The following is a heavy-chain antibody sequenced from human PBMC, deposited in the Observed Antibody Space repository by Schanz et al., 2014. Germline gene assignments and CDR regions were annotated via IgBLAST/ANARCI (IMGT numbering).Heavy chain of an antibody. CDR2: IYSSGST. CDR3: ARGIITMVRGGDVGAFDI. CDR1: GFTVSNSY. V-gene: IGHV3-66*03. J-gene: IGHJ3*02. Sequence: DVQLVDSGGGLVQPGGSLRLSCAASGFTVSNSYIHWVRQAPGKGLEWVSTIYSSGSTYYADSVRGRFTISRDNSKNTLYLQMNSLRPEDTAVYYCARGIITMVRGGDVGAFDIWGQGTTVTVSS. D-gene: IGHD3-10*01.